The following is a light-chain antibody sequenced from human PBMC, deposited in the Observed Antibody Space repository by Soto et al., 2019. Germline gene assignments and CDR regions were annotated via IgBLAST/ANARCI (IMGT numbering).Light chain of an antibody. CDR3: LQDFNYPWT. J-gene: IGKJ1*01. V-gene: IGKV1-5*03. Sequence: DIQMTQSPSTLSGSVGDRVTITCRASQTISSWLAWYQQKPGKAPKLLIYKASTLKSGVPSRFTGTASGTDFTLTISSLQPEDFATYYCLQDFNYPWTFGQGTKVDIK. CDR1: QTISSW. CDR2: KAS.